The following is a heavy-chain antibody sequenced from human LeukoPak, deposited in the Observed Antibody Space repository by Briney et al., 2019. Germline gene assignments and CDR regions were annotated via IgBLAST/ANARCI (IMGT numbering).Heavy chain of an antibody. CDR3: IRDVPSGGYSHGCFDY. D-gene: IGHD5-18*01. V-gene: IGHV3-49*04. J-gene: IGHJ4*02. CDR2: IRTKVYGGTT. CDR1: GFSFGDYT. Sequence: AGGSLRLSCTGSGFSFGDYTITWVRQAPGKGLEWLGFIRTKVYGGTTEYAASVKGRFTISRDDFKSIAHLQMNSLKIEDTALYLCIRDVPSGGYSHGCFDYWGQGILVTVSS.